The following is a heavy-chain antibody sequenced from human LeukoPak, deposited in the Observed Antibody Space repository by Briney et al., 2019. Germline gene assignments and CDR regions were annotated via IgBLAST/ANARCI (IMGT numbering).Heavy chain of an antibody. J-gene: IGHJ4*02. CDR2: IYTSGST. D-gene: IGHD3-22*01. CDR1: GGSISSYY. CDR3: ARETYYYDSSGYSPYGPFDY. V-gene: IGHV4-4*07. Sequence: PSETLSLTCTVSGGSISSYYWSWIRQPAGKGLEWIGRIYTSGSTNYNPSLKSQVTMSVDTSKDQFSLKLSSVTAADTAVYYCARETYYYDSSGYSPYGPFDYWGQGTLVTVSS.